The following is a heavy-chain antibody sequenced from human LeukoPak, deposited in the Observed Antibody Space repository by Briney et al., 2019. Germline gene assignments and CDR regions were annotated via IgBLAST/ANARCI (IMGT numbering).Heavy chain of an antibody. J-gene: IGHJ4*02. CDR1: GFTFDDYA. CDR3: AKDLTGYSSSWSYFDY. D-gene: IGHD6-13*01. Sequence: GGSLRLSCAASGFTFDDYAMHWVRQAPGKGLEWVSGISWNSGSIGYADSVKGRFTISRDNAKNSLYLQMNSLRAEDTALYYCAKDLTGYSSSWSYFDYWGQGTLVTVSS. CDR2: ISWNSGSI. V-gene: IGHV3-9*01.